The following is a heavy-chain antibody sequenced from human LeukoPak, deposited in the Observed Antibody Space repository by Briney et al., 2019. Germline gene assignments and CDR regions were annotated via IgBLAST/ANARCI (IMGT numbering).Heavy chain of an antibody. J-gene: IGHJ6*02. V-gene: IGHV1-2*02. D-gene: IGHD2-21*02. CDR2: INPNSGGT. CDR3: ARDLCGGDCSYYYYYGMDV. Sequence: GASVRVSCKASRYTFTGYYMHWVRQAPGQGLEWMGWINPNSGGTNYAQKFQGRVTMTRDTSISTAYMELSRLRSDDTAVYYCARDLCGGDCSYYYYYGMDVWGQGTTVTVSS. CDR1: RYTFTGYY.